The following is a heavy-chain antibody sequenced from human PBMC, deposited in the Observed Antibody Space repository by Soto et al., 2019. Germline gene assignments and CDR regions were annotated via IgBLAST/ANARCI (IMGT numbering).Heavy chain of an antibody. Sequence: PSETLCLTCAVCEGSVRSVVDYWTWLRQLPWKGLEWLGYISYRVATYSKPSLKSRLSLSLDTSQDTFSLKLASVTAADTADYYCARMLAHGNRFEYFDSWGQGIRVTVSS. D-gene: IGHD2-8*01. J-gene: IGHJ4*02. CDR3: ARMLAHGNRFEYFDS. CDR1: EGSVRSVVDY. V-gene: IGHV4-31*11. CDR2: ISYRVAT.